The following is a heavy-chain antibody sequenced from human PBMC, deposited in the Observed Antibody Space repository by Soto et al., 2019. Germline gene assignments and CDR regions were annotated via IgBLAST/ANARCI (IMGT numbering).Heavy chain of an antibody. Sequence: QLQLHKSGPGLVKPSQTLSLTCTVSGGSIRSGDYYWSWIRQTPERGLEWCGYVHYSGNTFYNPSLKSRATISLDTSRNQFSLNLSSVTAADSAVYYCAREIMAADHFDYWGQGALVTVSS. J-gene: IGHJ4*02. CDR1: GGSIRSGDYY. CDR2: VHYSGNT. D-gene: IGHD6-13*01. CDR3: AREIMAADHFDY. V-gene: IGHV4-30-4*01.